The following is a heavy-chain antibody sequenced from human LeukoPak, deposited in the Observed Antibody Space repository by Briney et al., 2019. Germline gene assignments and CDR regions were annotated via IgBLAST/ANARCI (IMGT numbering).Heavy chain of an antibody. CDR3: ASFGGVRGVTIDY. V-gene: IGHV1-8*01. CDR1: GYTFTSYD. J-gene: IGHJ4*02. Sequence: ASVKVSCKASGYTFTSYDIDWVRQATGQGLEWMGWMNPNSGNTGYAQKFQGRVTMTRNTSISTAYMELSSLRSEDTAVYYCASFGGVRGVTIDYWGQGTLVTVSS. D-gene: IGHD3-10*01. CDR2: MNPNSGNT.